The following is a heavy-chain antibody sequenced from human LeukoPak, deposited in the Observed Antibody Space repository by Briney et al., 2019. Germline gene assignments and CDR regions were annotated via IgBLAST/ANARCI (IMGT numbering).Heavy chain of an antibody. V-gene: IGHV4-59*01. D-gene: IGHD5-24*01. Sequence: SETLSLTCTVSGDSISNYSWNWIRQPPGMGLEWIGSIYYTGSADYIPSLRSRLTMSVDTSKNEFSLKLTSVSAADTAVYYCAASDGYPYIDAFDIWGQGTMVTVSS. CDR1: GDSISNYS. CDR3: AASDGYPYIDAFDI. CDR2: IYYTGSA. J-gene: IGHJ3*02.